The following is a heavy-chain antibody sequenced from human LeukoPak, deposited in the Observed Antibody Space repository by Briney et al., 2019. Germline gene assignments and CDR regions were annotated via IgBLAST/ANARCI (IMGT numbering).Heavy chain of an antibody. Sequence: GGSLRLSCAASGFTFSTYGMHWVRQAPGKGLEWVALIWYDGSNKYYADSVKGRFTITRDNSKHTLYLQMNSLRAEDTAVYYCAKDLRYYDFWSGLADYWGQGTLVTVSS. CDR3: AKDLRYYDFWSGLADY. V-gene: IGHV3-33*06. CDR1: GFTFSTYG. J-gene: IGHJ4*02. CDR2: IWYDGSNK. D-gene: IGHD3-3*01.